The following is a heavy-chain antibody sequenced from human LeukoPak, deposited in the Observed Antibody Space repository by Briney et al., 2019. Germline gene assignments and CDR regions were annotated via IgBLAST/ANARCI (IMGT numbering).Heavy chain of an antibody. CDR2: IYYSGST. CDR1: GGSISSGDYY. J-gene: IGHJ4*02. CDR3: LIAVAGTGADY. V-gene: IGHV4-30-4*08. D-gene: IGHD6-19*01. Sequence: SETLSLTCTVSGGSISSGDYYWSWIRQPPGKGLEWIGYIYYSGSTYYNPSLKSRVTISVDTSKNQFSLKLSSVTAADTAVYYCLIAVAGTGADYWGQGTLVTVSS.